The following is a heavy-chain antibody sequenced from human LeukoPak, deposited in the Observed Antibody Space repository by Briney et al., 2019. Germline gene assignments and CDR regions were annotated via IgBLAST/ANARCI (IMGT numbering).Heavy chain of an antibody. CDR1: GFTFSSAW. D-gene: IGHD2-15*01. CDR3: TTYYCSGGRCYHFDY. CDR2: IKSKSDGGTT. V-gene: IGHV3-15*01. J-gene: IGHJ4*02. Sequence: GRSLRLSCAASGFTFSSAWMAWVRQAPGKRLEWVGRIKSKSDGGTTEYAAPVKGRFTISTDASKNTLYLQMNSLGTEDTAVYYCTTYYCSGGRCYHFDYWGQGSLVTVSP.